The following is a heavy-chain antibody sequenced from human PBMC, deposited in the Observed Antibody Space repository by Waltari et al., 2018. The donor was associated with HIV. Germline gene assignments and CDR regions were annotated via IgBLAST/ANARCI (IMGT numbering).Heavy chain of an antibody. D-gene: IGHD5-12*01. Sequence: QVQLQQWGAGLLTPSETLSLTCAVHGGSFSGYYWRCTRHPPGKGLEWIGEINHRGRTNYNPSLKSRVTISADTSKNQFSLKVNSVTAADTAVYYCARGEEGYSGYDLSWFDTWGQGTLVTVSS. CDR3: ARGEEGYSGYDLSWFDT. CDR2: INHRGRT. J-gene: IGHJ5*02. CDR1: GGSFSGYY. V-gene: IGHV4-34*01.